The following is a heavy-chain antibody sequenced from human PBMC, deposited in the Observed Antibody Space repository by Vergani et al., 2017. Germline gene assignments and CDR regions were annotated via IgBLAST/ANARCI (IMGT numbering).Heavy chain of an antibody. CDR3: AKDTGYGSVSYYPFEIDY. J-gene: IGHJ4*02. CDR2: ISWDGGST. Sequence: EVQLVESGGVVVQPGGSLRLSCAASGFTFDDYAMHWVRQAPGKGLEWVSLISWDGGSTYYADSVKGRFTISRDNSKNSLYLQMNSLRAEDTALYYCAKDTGYGSVSYYPFEIDYWGQGTLVTVSS. V-gene: IGHV3-43D*04. CDR1: GFTFDDYA. D-gene: IGHD3-10*01.